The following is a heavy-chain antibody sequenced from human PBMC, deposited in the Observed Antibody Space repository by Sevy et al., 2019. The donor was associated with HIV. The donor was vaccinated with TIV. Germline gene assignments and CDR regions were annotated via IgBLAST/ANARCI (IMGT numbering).Heavy chain of an antibody. CDR2: IKKDGSEK. V-gene: IGHV3-7*01. CDR1: GFTFSTYW. J-gene: IGHJ4*02. CDR3: ARETAAGIDY. D-gene: IGHD6-13*01. Sequence: GGSLRLSCTASGFTFSTYWMSWVRQAPGKGLEWVANIKKDGSEKYYVDSVKGRFTISRDNAKKSLYLQMNSLRAEDTAVYYCARETAAGIDYWGQGTLVTVSS.